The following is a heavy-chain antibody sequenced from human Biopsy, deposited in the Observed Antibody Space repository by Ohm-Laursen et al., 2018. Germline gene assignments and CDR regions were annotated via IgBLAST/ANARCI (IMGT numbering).Heavy chain of an antibody. Sequence: GASVKASCKASGYTFPTYYIHWVRQAPGHGFEWMGIINPGGNSTAYTQNFQGRLTMTWDTSTTTVYMELSSLRSEDTAVYYCVLASFDYWGQGTLFTVPS. V-gene: IGHV1-46*01. CDR3: VLASFDY. CDR2: INPGGNST. CDR1: GYTFPTYY. J-gene: IGHJ4*02.